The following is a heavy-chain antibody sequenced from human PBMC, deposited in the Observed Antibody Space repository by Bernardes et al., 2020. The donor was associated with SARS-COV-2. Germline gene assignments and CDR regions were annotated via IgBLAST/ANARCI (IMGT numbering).Heavy chain of an antibody. CDR2: ISPNSGGT. Sequence: ASVKVSCKASGYTFTDYYMYWVRQAPGQGLEWMGWISPNSGGTNYAQKFQGRVTLTRDTSSSTAYMELSRLKSDDTAVYFCAKEDCSDGSCSPRADWGQGTLVTVAS. V-gene: IGHV1-2*02. CDR1: GYTFTDYY. CDR3: AKEDCSDGSCSPRAD. D-gene: IGHD2-15*01. J-gene: IGHJ4*02.